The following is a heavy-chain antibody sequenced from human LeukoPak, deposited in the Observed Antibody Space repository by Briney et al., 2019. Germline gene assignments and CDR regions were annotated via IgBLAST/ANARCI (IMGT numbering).Heavy chain of an antibody. V-gene: IGHV4-38-2*02. CDR1: GYSISSGYY. Sequence: SETLSLTCTVSGYSISSGYYWGWIRQPPGKGLEWIGSIYHSGSTYYNPSLKSRVTISVDTSKNQFSLKLSSVTAADTAVYYCAGVSTGTILMYNWFDPWGQGTLVTVSS. J-gene: IGHJ5*02. CDR2: IYHSGST. CDR3: AGVSTGTILMYNWFDP. D-gene: IGHD1-1*01.